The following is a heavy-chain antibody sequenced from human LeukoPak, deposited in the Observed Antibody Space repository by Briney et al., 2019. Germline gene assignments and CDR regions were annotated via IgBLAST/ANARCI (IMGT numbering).Heavy chain of an antibody. V-gene: IGHV3-21*01. CDR2: ISSSSSYI. J-gene: IGHJ4*02. CDR1: GFTFSSYS. CDR3: AKDRAGYYYGSGSYPLDY. Sequence: GGSLRLSCAASGFTFSSYSMNWVRQAPGKGLEWVSSISSSSSYIYYADSVKGRFTISRDNSKNTLYLQMNSLRAEDTAVYYCAKDRAGYYYGSGSYPLDYWGQGTLVTVSS. D-gene: IGHD3-10*01.